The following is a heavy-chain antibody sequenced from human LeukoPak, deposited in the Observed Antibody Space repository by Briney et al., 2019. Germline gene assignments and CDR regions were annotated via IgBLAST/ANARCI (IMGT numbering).Heavy chain of an antibody. CDR3: ATAGSLGDYK. CDR2: MNPKNGNT. J-gene: IGHJ4*02. D-gene: IGHD4-17*01. CDR1: GYTFTTFD. V-gene: IGHV1-8*01. Sequence: ASVKVSCKSSGYTFTTFDINWVRQASGQGLEYMGWMNPKNGNTGYAQKFQGRVAMTGSLSITTSYMELSNLTSEDTAVYYCATAGSLGDYKWGQGSLVTVSS.